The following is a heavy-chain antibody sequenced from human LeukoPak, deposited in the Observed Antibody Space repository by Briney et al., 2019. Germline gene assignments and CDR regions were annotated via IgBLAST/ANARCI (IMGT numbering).Heavy chain of an antibody. D-gene: IGHD3-10*01. CDR1: GDSISSDGHS. J-gene: IGHJ4*02. CDR2: IYHSGAA. Sequence: SETLSLTCGVSGDSISSDGHSWSWIRQPPGKGLEWVGYIYHSGAAYHNPSLKSRLALSVDTSNNQFSLRLSSVTAADTAVYYCHAMVRGVIMTDYWGQGTLVTVSS. V-gene: IGHV4-30-4*07. CDR3: HAMVRGVIMTDY.